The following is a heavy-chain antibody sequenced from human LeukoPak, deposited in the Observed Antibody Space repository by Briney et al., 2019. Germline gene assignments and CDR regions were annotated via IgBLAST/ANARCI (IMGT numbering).Heavy chain of an antibody. CDR3: AKEDSSSWSIDY. CDR1: GFTFSSYG. V-gene: IGHV3-30*02. D-gene: IGHD6-13*01. J-gene: IGHJ4*02. CDR2: IRYDGSNK. Sequence: PGGSLRLSCAASGFTFSSYGMHWVRQAPGKGLEWVAFIRYDGSNKYYADSVKGRFTISRENSKNTLYLQMNSLRAEDTAVYYCAKEDSSSWSIDYWGQGTLVTVSS.